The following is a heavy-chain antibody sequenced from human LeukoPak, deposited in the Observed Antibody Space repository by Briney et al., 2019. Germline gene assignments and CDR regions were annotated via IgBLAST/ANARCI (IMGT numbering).Heavy chain of an antibody. CDR2: ISAYNGNT. Sequence: ASVKVSCKASGYTFTSYGISWVRQAPGQGLEWMGWISAYNGNTNYAQKLQGRVTMTRDTSTSTVYMELSSLRSEDTAEYYCARPYSSSWYGPPDYWGQGTLVTVSS. V-gene: IGHV1-18*01. J-gene: IGHJ4*02. CDR3: ARPYSSSWYGPPDY. D-gene: IGHD6-13*01. CDR1: GYTFTSYG.